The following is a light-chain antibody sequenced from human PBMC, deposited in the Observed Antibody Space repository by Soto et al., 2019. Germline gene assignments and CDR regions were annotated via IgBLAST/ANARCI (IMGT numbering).Light chain of an antibody. CDR1: SSDVGGYNY. Sequence: QSALTQPASVSGSPGQSITISCTGTSSDVGGYNYVSWYQRHPGKAPKLMIYDVSNRPSGVSNRFSGSKSGNTASLTISWLQAEDEADYYCSSYTSSSTLVFGGGTKLTVL. V-gene: IGLV2-14*01. J-gene: IGLJ2*01. CDR3: SSYTSSSTLV. CDR2: DVS.